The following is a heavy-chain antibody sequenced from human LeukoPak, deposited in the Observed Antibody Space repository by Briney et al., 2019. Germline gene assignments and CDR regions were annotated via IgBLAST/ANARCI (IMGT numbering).Heavy chain of an antibody. CDR2: ISSSSSTI. CDR1: GFTFSSYS. CDR3: ARDGWKSSSWAYYFDY. J-gene: IGHJ4*02. Sequence: GGSLRLSCAASGFTFSSYSMNWVRKAPGKGLEWVSYISSSSSTIYYADSVKGRFTISRDNAKNSLYLQMNSLRAEDTAVYYCARDGWKSSSWAYYFDYWGQGTLVTVSS. D-gene: IGHD6-13*01. V-gene: IGHV3-48*01.